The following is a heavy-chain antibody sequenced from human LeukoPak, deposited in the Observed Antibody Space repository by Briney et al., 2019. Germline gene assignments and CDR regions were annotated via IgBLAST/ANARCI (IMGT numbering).Heavy chain of an antibody. Sequence: KTSETLSLTCAVSGGSISSSNWWSWVRQPPGKGLEWIGEIYHSGSTNYNPSLKSRVTISVDTSKNQFSLKLSSVTAVDTAVYYCARDSGAFPYSSGWYRSEQEYYFDYWGQGTLVTVSS. D-gene: IGHD6-19*01. J-gene: IGHJ4*02. CDR2: IYHSGST. V-gene: IGHV4-4*02. CDR3: ARDSGAFPYSSGWYRSEQEYYFDY. CDR1: GGSISSSNW.